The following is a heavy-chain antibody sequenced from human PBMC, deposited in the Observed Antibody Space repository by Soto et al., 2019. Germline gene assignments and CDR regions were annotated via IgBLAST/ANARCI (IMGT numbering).Heavy chain of an antibody. D-gene: IGHD4-17*01. CDR2: IYWDDDK. CDR3: AHRRGASGDYDPGTFDP. CDR1: GFSLSTSGVG. V-gene: IGHV2-5*02. Sequence: QITLKESGPPLVKPTQTLTLTCTVSGFSLSTSGVGVGWIRQPPGKALEWLALIYWDDDKRYSPSLKSRLTIPKDTAKNQVVLTMTNMDPVDTATYYCAHRRGASGDYDPGTFDPWGQGTLVTVSS. J-gene: IGHJ5*02.